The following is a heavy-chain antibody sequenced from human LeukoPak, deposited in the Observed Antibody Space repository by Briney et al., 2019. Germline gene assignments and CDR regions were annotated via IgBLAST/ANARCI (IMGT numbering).Heavy chain of an antibody. Sequence: ASVKVSCKASGYTFTSYYMHWMRQAPGQGLEWMGIINPSGGSTSYAQKFQGRVTMTRDTSTSTVYMELSSLRSEDTAVYYCARDRGYGDSLGWFDPWGQGTLVTVSS. J-gene: IGHJ5*02. CDR2: INPSGGST. CDR1: GYTFTSYY. V-gene: IGHV1-46*01. D-gene: IGHD4-17*01. CDR3: ARDRGYGDSLGWFDP.